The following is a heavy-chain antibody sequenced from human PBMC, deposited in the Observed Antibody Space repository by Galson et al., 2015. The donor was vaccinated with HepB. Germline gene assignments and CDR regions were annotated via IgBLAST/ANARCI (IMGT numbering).Heavy chain of an antibody. V-gene: IGHV5-51*01. CDR1: GYSFTSYW. J-gene: IGHJ4*02. Sequence: QSGAEVKRPGESLRISCKGSGYSFTSYWIGWVRQMPGKGLEWMGIIYPGDSDTRYSPSFQGQVTISADTSISTAYLQWSSLKASDTAMYYCARQGWDFWSGYSNTESYFDYWGQGTLVTVSS. CDR3: ARQGWDFWSGYSNTESYFDY. CDR2: IYPGDSDT. D-gene: IGHD3-3*01.